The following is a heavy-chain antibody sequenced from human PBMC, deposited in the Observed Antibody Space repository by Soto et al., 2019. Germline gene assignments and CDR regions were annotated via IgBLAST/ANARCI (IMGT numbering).Heavy chain of an antibody. D-gene: IGHD5-18*01. CDR2: IYYSGST. CDR3: ARSREGYTCGWFDP. CDR1: GGSVSSGSYY. Sequence: QVQLQESGPGLVKPSETLSLTCTVSGGSVSSGSYYWSWIRQPPGKGLEWIGYIYYSGSTNYNPSLRSRVTLSVDTSKNQFSLNLRSVTAADTSVYYCARSREGYTCGWFDPWGQGTLVTVSS. V-gene: IGHV4-61*01. J-gene: IGHJ5*02.